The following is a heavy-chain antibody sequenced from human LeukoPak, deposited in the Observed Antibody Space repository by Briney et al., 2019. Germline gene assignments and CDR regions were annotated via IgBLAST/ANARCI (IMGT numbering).Heavy chain of an antibody. CDR1: GYTFTSYD. Sequence: SVKVSCKASGYTFTSYDINWVRQATGQGLEWMGGIIPIFGTANYAQKFQGRVTITADKSTSTAYMELSSLRSEDTAVYYCARVRYGSGSNDYWGQGTLVTVSS. CDR2: IIPIFGTA. CDR3: ARVRYGSGSNDY. V-gene: IGHV1-69*06. J-gene: IGHJ4*02. D-gene: IGHD3-10*01.